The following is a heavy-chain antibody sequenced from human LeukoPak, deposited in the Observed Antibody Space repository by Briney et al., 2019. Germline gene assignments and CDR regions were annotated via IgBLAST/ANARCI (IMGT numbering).Heavy chain of an antibody. CDR1: GFTFRIYD. D-gene: IGHD3-10*01. CDR3: ATGGGPGWFGELFRGYFFDY. V-gene: IGHV3-48*03. Sequence: GGSLRLSCVASGFTFRIYDMNWVRQAPGKGLEWVSYISSSSSTIYYSDSLKGRFTISRDNAKNSLYLQMNSLRAEDTAVYYCATGGGPGWFGELFRGYFFDYWGQGTLVTVSS. CDR2: ISSSSSTI. J-gene: IGHJ4*02.